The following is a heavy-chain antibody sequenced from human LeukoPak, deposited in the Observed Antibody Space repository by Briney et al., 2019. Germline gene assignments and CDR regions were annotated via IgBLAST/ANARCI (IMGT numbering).Heavy chain of an antibody. J-gene: IGHJ4*02. D-gene: IGHD3-10*01. V-gene: IGHV3-23*01. CDR3: AKRGVVIRGVLVIGFHKEAYYFDY. CDR2: ISESGGGT. Sequence: GRSPRLSRVGSGMRRSNEGMTGVAESLGKRLEWVSGISESGGGTNYADSVKGRFTISRDNSLNTLYLQMNSLRAEDTAVYFCAKRGVVIRGVLVIGFHKEAYYFDYWGQGILVTVSS. CDR1: GMRRSNEG.